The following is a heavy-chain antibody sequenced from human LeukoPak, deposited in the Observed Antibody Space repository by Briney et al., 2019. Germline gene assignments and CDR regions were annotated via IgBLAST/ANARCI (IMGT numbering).Heavy chain of an antibody. CDR2: FRSKANSYAT. V-gene: IGHV3-73*01. CDR1: GFPFSGSA. J-gene: IGHJ4*02. CDR3: TREYCSSTSCYNY. D-gene: IGHD2-2*02. Sequence: GGSLRFSCAASGFPFSGSAMHWVRPSSGQGPEWVGRFRSKANSYATAYAASVKGRFTISRDDSKNTAYLQMNSLKTEDTAVYYCTREYCSSTSCYNYWGQGTLVTVSS.